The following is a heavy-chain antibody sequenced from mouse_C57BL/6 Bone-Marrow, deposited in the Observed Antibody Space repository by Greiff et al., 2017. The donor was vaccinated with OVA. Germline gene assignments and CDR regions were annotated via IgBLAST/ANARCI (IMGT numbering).Heavy chain of an antibody. CDR2: IHPNSGST. CDR3: ARGGFYYSNYVGWYIDV. J-gene: IGHJ1*03. V-gene: IGHV1-64*01. Sequence: QVQLQQPGAELVKPGASVKLSCKTSGYTFTSYWLHWVKQRPGQGLEWIGMIHPNSGSTNYNEKFKSKATLTVDKSSSTAYRQLSSLTSEDSAVYYCARGGFYYSNYVGWYIDVWGTGTTVTVSA. D-gene: IGHD2-5*01. CDR1: GYTFTSYW.